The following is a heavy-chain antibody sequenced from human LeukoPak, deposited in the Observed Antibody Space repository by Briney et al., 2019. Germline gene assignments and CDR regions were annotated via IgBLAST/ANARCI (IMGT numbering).Heavy chain of an antibody. J-gene: IGHJ6*03. V-gene: IGHV4-59*05. CDR3: ARPQLVQNYYYMDV. CDR2: IYYSGST. Sequence: SETLSLTCTVSGGSINNYYWSWIRQPPGKGLEWIVSIYYSGSTYYNPSLKSRVTISVDTSKNQFSLKLSSVTAADTAVYYCARPQLVQNYYYMDVWGKGTTVTVSS. CDR1: GGSINNYY. D-gene: IGHD6-13*01.